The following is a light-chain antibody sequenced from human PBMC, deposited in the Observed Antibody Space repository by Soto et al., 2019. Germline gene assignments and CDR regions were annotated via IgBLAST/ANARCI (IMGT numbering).Light chain of an antibody. J-gene: IGLJ1*01. CDR3: SSYTSSSTLV. CDR1: SSDVGDYNY. V-gene: IGLV2-14*01. CDR2: DVS. Sequence: QSVLTQPASVSGSPGQSITISCTGTSSDVGDYNYVSWYQQHPGKAPKLMIYDVSNRPSGVSNRFSGSKSGNTASLTISGLQAEDEADYHCSSYTSSSTLVFGTGTKVTVL.